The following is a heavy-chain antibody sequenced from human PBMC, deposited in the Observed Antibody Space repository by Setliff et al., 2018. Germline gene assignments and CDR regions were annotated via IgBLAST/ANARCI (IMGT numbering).Heavy chain of an antibody. Sequence: GASVKVSCKASRGTFSSYGITWVRQAPGQGLEWMGGIIPIFGTTDYAQRFQGRVTITTDESTSTAYMEMSSLRSEDTAVYYCARERGDIVMTVNNYYYYMDVWGKGTTVTVSS. CDR3: ARERGDIVMTVNNYYYYMDV. J-gene: IGHJ6*03. CDR1: RGTFSSYG. D-gene: IGHD5-12*01. V-gene: IGHV1-69*05. CDR2: IIPIFGTT.